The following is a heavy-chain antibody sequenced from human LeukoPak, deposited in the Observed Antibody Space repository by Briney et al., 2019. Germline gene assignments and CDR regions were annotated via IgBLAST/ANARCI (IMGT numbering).Heavy chain of an antibody. Sequence: SETLSLTCAVYGGSFSGYYWSWIRQPPGKGLEWIGEINHSGSTNYNPSLKSRVTISVDTSKNQFSLKLSSVTAADTAVYYCARGLEDYGMDGWGQGTTVTVSS. CDR1: GGSFSGYY. CDR2: INHSGST. J-gene: IGHJ6*02. CDR3: ARGLEDYGMDG. V-gene: IGHV4-34*01.